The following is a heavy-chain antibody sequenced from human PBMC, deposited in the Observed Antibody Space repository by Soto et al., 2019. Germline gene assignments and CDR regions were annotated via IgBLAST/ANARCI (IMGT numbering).Heavy chain of an antibody. CDR2: ISFDGSSE. CDR1: GFTFSSYG. V-gene: IGHV3-30*03. CDR3: ATGAVSIAALKDQDAFHI. J-gene: IGHJ3*02. Sequence: QEQLVESGGGVAQPGTSLRLSCVASGFTFSSYGMHWVRQAPGKGLEWVALISFDGSSEYYIDAVKGRFIMTTDRSTTTAYLELGRLRSDDTAVYYCATGAVSIAALKDQDAFHIWGQGTMVTVSS. D-gene: IGHD6-6*01.